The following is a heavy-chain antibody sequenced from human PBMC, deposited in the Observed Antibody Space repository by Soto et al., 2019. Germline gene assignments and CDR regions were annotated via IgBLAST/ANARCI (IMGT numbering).Heavy chain of an antibody. D-gene: IGHD2-8*01. V-gene: IGHV3-21*01. CDR1: GFTFSTYT. Sequence: GSLRLSCAASGFTFSTYTMTWARQAPGKGLEWVSSIDSSNKYMFYADSVKGRFTVSRDNTKNSLFLQMTGLRAEDTAVYYCARMPLSCTNPDCFPTWGQGTLVTVSS. CDR3: ARMPLSCTNPDCFPT. CDR2: IDSSNKYM. J-gene: IGHJ5*02.